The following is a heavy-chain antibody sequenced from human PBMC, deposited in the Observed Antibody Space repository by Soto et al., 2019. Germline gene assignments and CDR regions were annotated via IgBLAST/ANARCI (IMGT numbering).Heavy chain of an antibody. D-gene: IGHD3-10*02. CDR1: GFTVSSNY. CDR2: IYSDGST. J-gene: IGHJ4*02. CDR3: ARGGHDLLGLDH. V-gene: IGHV3-66*01. Sequence: EVQLVESGGGLVQPGGSLRLSCAASGFTVSSNYMSWVRQAPGKGLEWVSIIYSDGSTYYADSVKGRFTISRDNSKNTLYLQMNSLRGEDTAVYYCARGGHDLLGLDHWGQGTLVTVSS.